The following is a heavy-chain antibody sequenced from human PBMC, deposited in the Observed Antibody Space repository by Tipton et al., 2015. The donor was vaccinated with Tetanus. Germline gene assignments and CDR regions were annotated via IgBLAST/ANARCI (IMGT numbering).Heavy chain of an antibody. CDR2: INHTGST. CDR1: GGSFSGNY. V-gene: IGHV4-34*01. Sequence: TLSLTCDVYGGSFSGNYWSWIRQPPGKGVEWIGEINHTGSTNYNPSLKSRFTISVDTSKNQFSLKLSSVTAADTAVYYCARLSSTANDAHAFDIWGQGTMVTVSS. D-gene: IGHD2-21*02. J-gene: IGHJ3*02. CDR3: ARLSSTANDAHAFDI.